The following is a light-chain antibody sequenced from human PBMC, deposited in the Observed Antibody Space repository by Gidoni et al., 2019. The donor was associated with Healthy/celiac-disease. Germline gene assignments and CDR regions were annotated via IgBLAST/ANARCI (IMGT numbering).Light chain of an antibody. CDR1: QSVSSY. CDR3: QQRSNWPPGYT. Sequence: EIVLTQSPATLSLSPGERATLSCRASQSVSSYLAWYQQKPGQAPRLLIYDASNMATGIPARFSGSVSGTDFTLTISSLEPEDFAVYYCQQRSNWPPGYTFGQGTKLEIK. J-gene: IGKJ2*01. CDR2: DAS. V-gene: IGKV3-11*01.